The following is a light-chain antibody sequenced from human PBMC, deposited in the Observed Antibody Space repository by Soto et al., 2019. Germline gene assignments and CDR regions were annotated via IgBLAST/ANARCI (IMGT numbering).Light chain of an antibody. CDR2: AAS. J-gene: IGKJ1*01. Sequence: DIQMTQSPSSLSASVGDRVTLTCRASQSISSYLNWYQQKPGKAPKVLIYAASSLQSGVPSRFSGSGSGTDFTLTINSLQPEDFATYYCQQSYSTPRTFGQGTKVDIK. CDR1: QSISSY. V-gene: IGKV1-39*01. CDR3: QQSYSTPRT.